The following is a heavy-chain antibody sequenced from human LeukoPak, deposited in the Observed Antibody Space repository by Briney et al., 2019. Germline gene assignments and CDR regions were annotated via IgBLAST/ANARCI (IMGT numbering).Heavy chain of an antibody. CDR2: ISSAGTT. D-gene: IGHD6-13*01. J-gene: IGHJ4*02. CDR1: GFTVSSSY. V-gene: IGHV3-66*01. Sequence: GGSLRLSCAASGFTVSSSYMSWVRQAPGKGLEWISIISSAGTTYYADSVKGRFTISRDNSKNTVYLQVNSLRDEDTAVYYCARDLEAANTYYFDYWGQGTMVTVSS. CDR3: ARDLEAANTYYFDY.